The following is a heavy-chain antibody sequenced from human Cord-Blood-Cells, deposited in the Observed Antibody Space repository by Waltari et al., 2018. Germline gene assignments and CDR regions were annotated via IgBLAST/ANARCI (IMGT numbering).Heavy chain of an antibody. CDR2: ISSSSIYI. J-gene: IGHJ4*02. CDR3: AREGIAAAGTDY. D-gene: IGHD6-13*01. CDR1: GFTFSSYS. V-gene: IGHV3-21*01. Sequence: EVQLVESGGGLVKPGGSLRLSCAASGFTFSSYSMNWVRQAPGKGLEWVSSISSSSIYIYYADSVKGRFTISRDNAKNSLYLQMNSLRAEDTAVYYCAREGIAAAGTDYWGQGTLVTVSS.